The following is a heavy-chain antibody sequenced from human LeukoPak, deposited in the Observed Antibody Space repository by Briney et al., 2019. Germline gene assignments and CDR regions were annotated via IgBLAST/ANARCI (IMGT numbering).Heavy chain of an antibody. V-gene: IGHV4-39*01. CDR1: GGSINSSISH. CDR3: ARLSRGAFFYYGLDV. J-gene: IGHJ6*02. Sequence: PSETLSLTCTVSGGSINSSISHWAWIRRPPGKGLEWIGTIYSSGSTHYNPSLKSRVTISVDTSKKQFSLKLTSVTVADTAVYYCARLSRGAFFYYGLDVWGQGTTVTVS. CDR2: IYSSGST.